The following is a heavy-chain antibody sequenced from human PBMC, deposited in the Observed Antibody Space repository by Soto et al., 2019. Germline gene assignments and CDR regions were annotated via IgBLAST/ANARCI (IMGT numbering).Heavy chain of an antibody. D-gene: IGHD3-22*01. CDR1: GYTFTSYD. Sequence: ASVKVSCKASGYTFTSYDINWVRQATGQGLEWMGWMNPNSGNTGYAQKFQGRVTMPRNTSISTAYMELSSLRSEDTAVYYCAGERFFYSSGCFSTTSNWFDPWGQGTLVTVSS. CDR3: AGERFFYSSGCFSTTSNWFDP. CDR2: MNPNSGNT. V-gene: IGHV1-8*02. J-gene: IGHJ5*02.